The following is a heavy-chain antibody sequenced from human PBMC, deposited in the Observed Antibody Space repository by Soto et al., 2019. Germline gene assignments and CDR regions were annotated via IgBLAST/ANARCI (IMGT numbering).Heavy chain of an antibody. V-gene: IGHV3-74*01. CDR2: ISSDGRDT. Sequence: GGSLRLSCAASGFTFKKYWMHWVRQAPGKGLVWVSRISSDGRDTIYAGSVRGRFAVSRDNAKNMLFLQINSLTADDTAIYYCVRGWIPDQHVGYLQLWGQGTLVTVSS. J-gene: IGHJ4*02. D-gene: IGHD1-26*01. CDR1: GFTFKKYW. CDR3: VRGWIPDQHVGYLQL.